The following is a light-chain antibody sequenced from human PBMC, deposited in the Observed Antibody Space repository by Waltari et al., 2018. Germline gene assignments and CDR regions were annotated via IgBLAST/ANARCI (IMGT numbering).Light chain of an antibody. CDR2: WAS. CDR3: QQYYSTPA. J-gene: IGKJ4*01. V-gene: IGKV4-1*01. Sequence: DIVMTQSPDSLAVSLGGRATINCKSSPSVLYSSNNKNYLAWYQQKPGQPPKLLIYWASTRESGVPDRFSGSGSGTDFTLTISSLQAEDVAVYYCQQYYSTPAFGGGTKVEIK. CDR1: PSVLYSSNNKNY.